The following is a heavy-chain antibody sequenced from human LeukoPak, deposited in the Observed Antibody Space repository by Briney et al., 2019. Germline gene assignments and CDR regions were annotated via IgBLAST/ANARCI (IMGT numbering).Heavy chain of an antibody. CDR1: GFTFSDYY. Sequence: GGSLRLSCAASGFTFSDYYMTWIRQAPGKGVEWVSHIAHSGNGMWYADAVKGRFTISRDNAKNLLFLQMDSLRAEDTAVYYCARGHYEMGVWGQGTTVIVSS. J-gene: IGHJ6*02. V-gene: IGHV3-11*01. CDR2: IAHSGNGM. CDR3: ARGHYEMGV.